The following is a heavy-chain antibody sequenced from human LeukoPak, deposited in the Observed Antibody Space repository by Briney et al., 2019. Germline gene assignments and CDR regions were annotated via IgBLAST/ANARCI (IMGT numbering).Heavy chain of an antibody. CDR1: GFTFSDHY. V-gene: IGHV3-72*01. CDR2: SRNKANSYTT. D-gene: IGHD3-3*01. CDR3: ARNLYWSGRYYFDS. Sequence: RGSLLLSCAASGFTFSDHYMDWVRQAPGQGLEWVGRSRNKANSYTTEYAASVKGRFTISRDDSKDSLNLQMNSLKTEDTAVYYCARNLYWSGRYYFDSGGQGTLVTVSS. J-gene: IGHJ4*02.